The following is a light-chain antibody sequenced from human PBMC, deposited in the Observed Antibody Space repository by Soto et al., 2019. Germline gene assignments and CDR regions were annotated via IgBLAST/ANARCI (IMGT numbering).Light chain of an antibody. CDR1: SSDVGGYNY. V-gene: IGLV2-14*01. J-gene: IGLJ1*01. CDR2: DVS. Sequence: QSALTQPASVSGSPGQSITISCTGTSSDVGGYNYVSWYQQHPGKAPKLMIYDVSNRTSGVSNRFSGSKSGNTASLTISGLQAEDEADYSCSSYTSSSTLLYVFGTGTKLTVL. CDR3: SSYTSSSTLLYV.